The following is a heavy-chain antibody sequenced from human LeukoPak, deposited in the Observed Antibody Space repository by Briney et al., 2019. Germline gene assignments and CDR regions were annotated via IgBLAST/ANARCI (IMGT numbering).Heavy chain of an antibody. CDR1: GFTFSDYY. CDR3: ARDSSSGYYYWFDP. Sequence: GGSLRLPCAVSGFTFSDYYMSWIRQAPGKGQEWISYISNTGSNIYYADSVKGRFTISRDNAKNSLDLQMKSLRADDTAVYYCARDSSSGYYYWFDPWGQGTLVTVSS. D-gene: IGHD3-22*01. CDR2: ISNTGSNI. V-gene: IGHV3-11*01. J-gene: IGHJ5*02.